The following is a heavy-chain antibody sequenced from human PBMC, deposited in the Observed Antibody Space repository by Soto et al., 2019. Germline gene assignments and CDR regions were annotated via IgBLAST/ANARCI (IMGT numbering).Heavy chain of an antibody. Sequence: QVQLVQSGAEVKKPGASVKVSCKASGYTFTNYGISWVRQAPGQGLEWMGWISAYNGNINYAQKLQGKVTMTTDTPTRRAYKELRSLRTDVSAMYYCASSFCGGNCYSNFPLDYYSYGRDVWGQGTTVTVSS. CDR3: ASSFCGGNCYSNFPLDYYSYGRDV. D-gene: IGHD2-21*02. CDR1: GYTFTNYG. J-gene: IGHJ6*02. V-gene: IGHV1-18*01. CDR2: ISAYNGNI.